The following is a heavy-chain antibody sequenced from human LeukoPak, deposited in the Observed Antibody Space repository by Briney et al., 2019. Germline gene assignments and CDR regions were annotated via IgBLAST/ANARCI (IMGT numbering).Heavy chain of an antibody. V-gene: IGHV3-53*01. CDR2: IYSDNT. D-gene: IGHD2-15*01. J-gene: IGHJ6*03. CDR3: AKDRWQLSPDYYYYMDV. CDR1: GFTVSSNS. Sequence: GGSLRLSCTVSGFTVSSNSMSWVRQAPGKGLEWVSFIYSDNTHYSDSVKGRFTISRDNSKNTMYLQMNSLRAEDTALYYCAKDRWQLSPDYYYYMDVWGNGTTVTVSS.